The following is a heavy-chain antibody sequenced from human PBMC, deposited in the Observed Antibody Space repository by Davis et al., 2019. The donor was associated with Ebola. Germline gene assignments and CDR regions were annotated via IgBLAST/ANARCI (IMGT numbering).Heavy chain of an antibody. CDR2: ISYDGSNK. CDR3: ARYQGIAVAAADY. V-gene: IGHV3-30*03. D-gene: IGHD6-19*01. J-gene: IGHJ4*02. CDR1: GFTFSSYD. Sequence: PGGSLRLSCAASGFTFSSYDMHWVRQAPGKGLEWVAVISYDGSNKYYADSVKGRFTISRDNSKNTLYLQMNSLRAEDTAVYYCARYQGIAVAAADYWGQGTLVTVSS.